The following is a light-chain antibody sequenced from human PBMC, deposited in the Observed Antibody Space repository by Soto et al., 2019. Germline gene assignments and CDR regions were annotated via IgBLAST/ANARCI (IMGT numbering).Light chain of an antibody. CDR1: SGHSSYA. CDR2: LNSDGSH. J-gene: IGLJ2*01. Sequence: QLVLTQSPSASASLGASVKLTCTLSSGHSSYAIAWHQQQPEKGPRYLMKLNSDGSHSKGDGIPDRFSGSSSGAERYLTISSLQSEDEADYYRQTWGTGTVFGGGTQLTVL. CDR3: QTWGTGTV. V-gene: IGLV4-69*01.